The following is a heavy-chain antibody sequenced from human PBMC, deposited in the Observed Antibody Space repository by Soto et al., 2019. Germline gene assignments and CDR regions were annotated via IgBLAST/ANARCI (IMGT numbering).Heavy chain of an antibody. CDR3: ARGYPHYSNIDY. Sequence: ASVKVSCKASGYIFTTYYVHWVRQAPGQGLEWMGWINPNSGGTNYAQKFQGRVTMTRDTSISTAYMELSRLRSDDTAVYYCARGYPHYSNIDYWGQGTLVTVSS. J-gene: IGHJ4*02. V-gene: IGHV1-2*02. CDR2: INPNSGGT. CDR1: GYIFTTYY. D-gene: IGHD4-4*01.